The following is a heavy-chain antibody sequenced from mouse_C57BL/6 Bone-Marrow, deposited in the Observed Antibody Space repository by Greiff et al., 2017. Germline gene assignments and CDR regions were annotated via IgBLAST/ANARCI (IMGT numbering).Heavy chain of an antibody. J-gene: IGHJ3*01. V-gene: IGHV1-18*01. CDR3: ARSYCGSSYVAY. CDR2: INPNNGGT. CDR1: GYTFPDSN. D-gene: IGHD1-1*01. Sequence: VQLQQSGPELVKPGASVTIPCKASGYTFPDSNMAWVKQSHGKSLEWIGDINPNNGGTIYNQKFKGKATLTVDKSASTAYMELRSLTSEYTAVYYCARSYCGSSYVAYWGQGTLVTVSA.